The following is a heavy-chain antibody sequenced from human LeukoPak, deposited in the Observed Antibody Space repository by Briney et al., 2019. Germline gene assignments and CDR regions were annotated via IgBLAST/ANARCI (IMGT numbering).Heavy chain of an antibody. D-gene: IGHD1-26*01. Sequence: SETLSLTCAVSGYSISSGYYWGWIRPPPGKGLEWIGSIYPSATTYYNPSLKSRVTISVDTSKNQFSLKLSSVTAADTAVYYCARPTYSGSYSGAFDIWGQGTMVTVSS. V-gene: IGHV4-38-2*01. CDR1: GYSISSGYY. J-gene: IGHJ3*02. CDR2: IYPSATT. CDR3: ARPTYSGSYSGAFDI.